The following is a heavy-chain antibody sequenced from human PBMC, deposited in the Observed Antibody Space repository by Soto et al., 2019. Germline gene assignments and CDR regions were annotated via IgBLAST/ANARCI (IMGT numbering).Heavy chain of an antibody. CDR3: ARTRIAVAGKSFDY. CDR1: GGPFSSYA. CDR2: IIPIFGTA. V-gene: IGHV1-69*13. D-gene: IGHD6-19*01. Sequence: GASVKVSCKASGGPFSSYAISWLRQAPGQGLEWMGGIIPIFGTANYAQKFQGRVTITADESTSTAYMELSSLRSEDTAVYYCARTRIAVAGKSFDYWGQGTLVTVSS. J-gene: IGHJ4*02.